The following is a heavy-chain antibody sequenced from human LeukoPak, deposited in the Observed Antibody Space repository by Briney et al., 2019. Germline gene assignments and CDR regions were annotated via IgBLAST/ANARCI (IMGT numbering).Heavy chain of an antibody. CDR3: AKAGLRYFDWLSSRSYYFDY. CDR1: GFTFSSYA. V-gene: IGHV3-23*01. Sequence: PGGSLRLSCAASGFTFSSYAMSWVRKAPGKGLEWVSAISGSGGSTYYADSVKGRFTISKDNSKNTLYLQMNSLRAEDTAVYYCAKAGLRYFDWLSSRSYYFDYWGQGTLVTVSS. CDR2: ISGSGGST. J-gene: IGHJ4*02. D-gene: IGHD3-9*01.